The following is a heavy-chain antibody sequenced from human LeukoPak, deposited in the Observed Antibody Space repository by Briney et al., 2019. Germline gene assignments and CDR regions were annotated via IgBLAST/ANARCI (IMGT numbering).Heavy chain of an antibody. CDR2: ISSSSSYI. CDR1: GFTFSSYS. J-gene: IGHJ4*02. V-gene: IGHV3-21*04. D-gene: IGHD2-2*01. Sequence: GGSLRLSCAASGFTFSSYSMNWVRQAPGKGLEWVSSISSSSSYIYYADSVKGRFTISRDNSKNTLYLQMNSLRAEDTAVYYCAKKQAPRYCSSTSCYDYFDYWGQGTLVTVSS. CDR3: AKKQAPRYCSSTSCYDYFDY.